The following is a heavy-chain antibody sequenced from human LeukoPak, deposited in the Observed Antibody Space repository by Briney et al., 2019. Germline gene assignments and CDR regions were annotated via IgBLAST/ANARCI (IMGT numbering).Heavy chain of an antibody. CDR2: IYTNGNT. Sequence: SQTLSLTCTVSGGSISSGSYYWSWIRQPAGKGLEWIGHIYTNGNTNFNPSLKSRVTISVDTSKNQFSLNLNSVTAADTAVYYCARGLLIRYSSSWYGPRRWFDPWGQGTLVTVSS. V-gene: IGHV4-61*09. CDR1: GGSISSGSYY. J-gene: IGHJ5*02. CDR3: ARGLLIRYSSSWYGPRRWFDP. D-gene: IGHD6-13*01.